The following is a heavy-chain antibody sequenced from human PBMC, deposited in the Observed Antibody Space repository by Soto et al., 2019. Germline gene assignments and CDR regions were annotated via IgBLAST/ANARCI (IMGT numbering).Heavy chain of an antibody. V-gene: IGHV1-69*13. CDR1: GGTFSSYA. J-gene: IGHJ4*02. CDR3: AADYDCSGGSCRLDY. CDR2: IIPICGTA. D-gene: IGHD2-15*01. Sequence: SVKVSCKASGGTFSSYAISWVRQAPGQGLEWMGGIIPICGTANYAQKFQDRVTITADESTSTAYMELSRLRSEDTAVYYCAADYDCSGGSCRLDYCGQGTLVTVSS.